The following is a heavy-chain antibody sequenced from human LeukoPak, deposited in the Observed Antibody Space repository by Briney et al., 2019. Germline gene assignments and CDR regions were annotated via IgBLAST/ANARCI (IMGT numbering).Heavy chain of an antibody. Sequence: SETLSLTCTVSGGSISSYYWSWIRQPPGKGLEWIGYIYYSGSTNYNPSLKSRVTMSVDTSKNQFSLKLSSVTAADTAVYYCARGSGDYVWDYYYYYMDVWGKGTTVTISS. CDR3: ARGSGDYVWDYYYYYMDV. CDR2: IYYSGST. D-gene: IGHD4-17*01. V-gene: IGHV4-59*01. CDR1: GGSISSYY. J-gene: IGHJ6*03.